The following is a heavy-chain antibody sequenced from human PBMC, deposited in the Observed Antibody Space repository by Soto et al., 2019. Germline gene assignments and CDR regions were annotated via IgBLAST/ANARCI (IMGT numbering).Heavy chain of an antibody. D-gene: IGHD4-17*01. CDR1: GYTFTNYG. CDR3: ARDRQNYGSFDY. CDR2: INSYNGIT. J-gene: IGHJ4*02. V-gene: IGHV1-18*01. Sequence: QVQLVQSGAEVKKPGASVKVPCKASGYTFTNYGISWVRQAPGQGLEWMGWINSYNGITNNAQNFQGGVTMTTDTSTNTAYMELRSLRSDDTAVYYCARDRQNYGSFDYWGQGTLVTVSS.